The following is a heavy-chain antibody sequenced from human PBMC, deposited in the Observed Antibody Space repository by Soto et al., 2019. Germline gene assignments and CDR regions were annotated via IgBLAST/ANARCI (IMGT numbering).Heavy chain of an antibody. CDR2: IYYSGST. J-gene: IGHJ4*02. V-gene: IGHV4-39*01. D-gene: IGHD2-15*01. CDR1: GGSISSSSYY. CDR3: ARASRYCSGVSCHYFDY. Sequence: QLQLQESGPGLVKPSETLSLTCTVSGGSISSSSYYWGWIRQPPGKGLEWIGSIYYSGSTYYNPSLKSRVTISVDTSKNQFSRKLSSVTAADTAVYYCARASRYCSGVSCHYFDYSGQGTLVTVSS.